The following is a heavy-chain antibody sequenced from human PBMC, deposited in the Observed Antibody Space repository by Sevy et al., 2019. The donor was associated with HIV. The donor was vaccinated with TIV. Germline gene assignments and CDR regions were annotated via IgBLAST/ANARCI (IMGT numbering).Heavy chain of an antibody. CDR3: AKDFSGSYTIAGHFDY. D-gene: IGHD1-26*01. CDR2: IYTTGTT. Sequence: GGSLRLSCAASGFSVSNNYMSWVRQAPGKGLEWVSVIYTTGTTYYADSVKGRFTISRDNSKNTLYLQMNSLRAEDTAVYYCAKDFSGSYTIAGHFDYWGQGTLVTVSS. J-gene: IGHJ4*02. V-gene: IGHV3-53*01. CDR1: GFSVSNNY.